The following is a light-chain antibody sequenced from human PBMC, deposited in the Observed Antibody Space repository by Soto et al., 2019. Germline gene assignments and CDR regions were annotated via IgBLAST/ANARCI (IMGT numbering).Light chain of an antibody. V-gene: IGLV1-47*01. Sequence: QSVLTQPPSASGTPGQRVTISCSGSSSNIGSNYVYYYQQLPGTAPKLLIYRNNQRPSGVPVRFSGSKSGTSASLAISGLRSEDEADYYCAAWDDSLSGYVFGTGTKLTVL. J-gene: IGLJ1*01. CDR1: SSNIGSNY. CDR2: RNN. CDR3: AAWDDSLSGYV.